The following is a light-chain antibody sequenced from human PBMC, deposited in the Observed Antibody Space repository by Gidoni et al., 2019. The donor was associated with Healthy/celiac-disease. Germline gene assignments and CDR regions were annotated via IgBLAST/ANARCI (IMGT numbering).Light chain of an antibody. Sequence: DIVMTQSPLSLPVTPGEPASISCRSSQSLLHSNGYNYLDWYLQKPGQSPQLLIYLGSNRASGVPDRFSGSGSGTDFTLKISRVEAEDVGVYYCMQALQTPPTFXPXIKVDIK. CDR2: LGS. CDR1: QSLLHSNGYNY. V-gene: IGKV2-28*01. CDR3: MQALQTPPT. J-gene: IGKJ3*01.